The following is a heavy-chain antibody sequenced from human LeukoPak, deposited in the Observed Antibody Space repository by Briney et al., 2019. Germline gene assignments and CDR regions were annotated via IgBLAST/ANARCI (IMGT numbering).Heavy chain of an antibody. J-gene: IGHJ5*02. D-gene: IGHD4-17*01. V-gene: IGHV1-2*02. CDR1: GYTFTGYY. CDR3: ARRVTTILNWFDP. Sequence: ASVKVSCKASGYTFTGYYMHWVRQAPGQGLEWMGWINPNSGGTNYAQKFQGRVTMTGDTSISTAYMELSRLRSDDTAVYYCARRVTTILNWFDPWGQGTLVTVSS. CDR2: INPNSGGT.